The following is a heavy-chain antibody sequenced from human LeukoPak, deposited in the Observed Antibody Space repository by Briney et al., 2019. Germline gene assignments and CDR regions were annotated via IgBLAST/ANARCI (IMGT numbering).Heavy chain of an antibody. CDR1: VFTSYNYA. Sequence: CLCPSRALSVFTSYNYAILFGRRAPRKGLKWVSGMSGNGGSMGHTKSGKSRFTISRDKAKNYLYLQMHSLRAEDTAFYYCPKDVGTSWPGPYFDYGGQGAVDSVSS. CDR2: MSGNGGSM. V-gene: IGHV3-9*02. CDR3: PKDVGTSWPGPYFDY. J-gene: IGHJ4*02. D-gene: IGHD6-13*01.